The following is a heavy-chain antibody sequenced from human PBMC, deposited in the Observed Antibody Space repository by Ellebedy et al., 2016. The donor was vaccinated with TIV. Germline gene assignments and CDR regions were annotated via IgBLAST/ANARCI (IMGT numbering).Heavy chain of an antibody. CDR3: AKDQVGGDGRWVFDI. CDR1: GFTFSTYA. D-gene: IGHD3-16*01. Sequence: GESLKISCAASGFTFSTYAMAWVRQTPGKGLEWVSGIYGTGRTTYYAYSVKGRFTISRDNSKNTLYLQMNSLRAVDTAIYYCAKDQVGGDGRWVFDIWGQGTMVTVSS. CDR2: IYGTGRTT. V-gene: IGHV3-23*01. J-gene: IGHJ3*02.